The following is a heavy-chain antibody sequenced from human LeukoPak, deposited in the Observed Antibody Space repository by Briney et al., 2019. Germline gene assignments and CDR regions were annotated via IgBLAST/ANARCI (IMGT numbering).Heavy chain of an antibody. D-gene: IGHD6-19*01. CDR1: VGSICSSY. CDR3: ARGDRAVAGAWGWFDP. V-gene: IGHV4-4*07. CDR2: IYAGVTT. J-gene: IGHJ5*02. Sequence: SETLSLTSTVSVGSICSSYWSWIRQPAGKGREWICRIYAGVTTNYNPPLKSRVTMSVDTPKNQFPLKPSSVPAADTAVYYCARGDRAVAGAWGWFDPWGQGTLVTVSS.